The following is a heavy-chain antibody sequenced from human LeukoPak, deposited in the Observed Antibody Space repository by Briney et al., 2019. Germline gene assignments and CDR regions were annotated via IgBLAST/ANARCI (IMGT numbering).Heavy chain of an antibody. CDR2: INSGGTVT. D-gene: IGHD3-10*01. CDR3: ARENTLVRGTRNPFDY. CDR1: GFTFSDFW. Sequence: PGGSLRLSCAASGFTFSDFWMHWVRQAPGKGLVWVSRINSGGTVTNYADSVKGRLTISRDNAKNTLYLQMNSLRAEDTAVYYCARENTLVRGTRNPFDYWGRGTLVTVSS. V-gene: IGHV3-74*01. J-gene: IGHJ4*02.